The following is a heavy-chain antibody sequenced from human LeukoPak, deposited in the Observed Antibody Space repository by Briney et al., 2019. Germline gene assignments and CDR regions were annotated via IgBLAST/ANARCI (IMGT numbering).Heavy chain of an antibody. J-gene: IGHJ4*02. V-gene: IGHV3-30*03. CDR1: GVTFRSYG. CDR2: ISSDGNDK. D-gene: IGHD5-12*01. Sequence: GGSLRLSCAVSGVTFRSYGMHWVRQAPGKGLEWVALISSDGNDKLYGDSVRGRFTISRDDSKSTLYPQMNSLRAEDTAVYYCTTKVTRGNSGDDYDDWGQGPLVTVSS. CDR3: TTKVTRGNSGDDYDD.